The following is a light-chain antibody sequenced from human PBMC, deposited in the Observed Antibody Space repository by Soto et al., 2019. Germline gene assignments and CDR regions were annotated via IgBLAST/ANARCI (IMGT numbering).Light chain of an antibody. J-gene: IGLJ1*01. Sequence: PGQRVTISCSGSSSNIGRSSVNWYQHLPGTAPKLLIYSNDRRPSGVPERFSGSKSGTSASLAISGLQSEDEADYYCSAWDDSLNGLYVFGTGTKVTVL. V-gene: IGLV1-44*01. CDR2: SND. CDR1: SSNIGRSS. CDR3: SAWDDSLNGLYV.